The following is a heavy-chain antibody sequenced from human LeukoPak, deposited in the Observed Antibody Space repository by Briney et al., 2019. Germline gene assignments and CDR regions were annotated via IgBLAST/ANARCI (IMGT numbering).Heavy chain of an antibody. CDR1: GFIFSSYS. J-gene: IGHJ4*02. D-gene: IGHD6-19*01. V-gene: IGHV3-21*01. Sequence: GGSLRLSCAASGFIFSSYSMNWVRQAPGKGLEWVSSISSSSSYIYYADSVKGRFTISRDNAKNSLYLQMNSLRAEDTAVYYCARVEALAVAGTAGFDYWGQGTLVTVSS. CDR3: ARVEALAVAGTAGFDY. CDR2: ISSSSSYI.